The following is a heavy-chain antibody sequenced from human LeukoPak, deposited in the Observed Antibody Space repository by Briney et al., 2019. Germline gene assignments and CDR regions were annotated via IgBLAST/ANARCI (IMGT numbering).Heavy chain of an antibody. J-gene: IGHJ1*01. V-gene: IGHV4-61*09. CDR1: GGSISSGSYY. CDR2: IYTSGST. Sequence: SQTLSLTCTVSGGSISSGSYYWSWIRQPAGKGLEWIGHIYTSGSTKYNPSLKSRVTISADTSKNQFSLKLSSVTAADTAVYYCARDFVIAATTEYFQYWGQGTLVTVSS. D-gene: IGHD6-13*01. CDR3: ARDFVIAATTEYFQY.